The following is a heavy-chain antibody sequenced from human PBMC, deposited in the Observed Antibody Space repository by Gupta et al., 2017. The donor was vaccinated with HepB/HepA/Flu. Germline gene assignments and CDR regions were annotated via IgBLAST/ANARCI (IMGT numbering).Heavy chain of an antibody. CDR2: LNWNGDST. CDR3: AREGGDYTNYAVYYLGV. V-gene: IGHV3-20*04. Sequence: EVQLVESGGGLVRPGGSLSLSCVASGYRFDDYGMSGVRQAPGKRLEWVARLNWNGDSTDYADAVKGRFTISRDNAKNTLYLLMNSLRDEDTAGYYCAREGGDYTNYAVYYLGVWGKGTTVTVSS. J-gene: IGHJ6*04. CDR1: GYRFDDYG. D-gene: IGHD4-11*01.